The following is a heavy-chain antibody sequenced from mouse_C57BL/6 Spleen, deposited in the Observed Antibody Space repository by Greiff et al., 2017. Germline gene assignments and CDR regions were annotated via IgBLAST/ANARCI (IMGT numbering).Heavy chain of an antibody. J-gene: IGHJ4*01. V-gene: IGHV1-19*01. D-gene: IGHD2-1*01. Sequence: VQLQQSGPVLVKPGASVKMSCKASGYTFTDYYMNWVKQSHGKSLEWIGVINPYNGGTSYNQKFKGKATLTVDKSSSTAYMELNSLTSEDSAVYYCARNIYSYAMDYWGQGTSVTVSS. CDR3: ARNIYSYAMDY. CDR1: GYTFTDYY. CDR2: INPYNGGT.